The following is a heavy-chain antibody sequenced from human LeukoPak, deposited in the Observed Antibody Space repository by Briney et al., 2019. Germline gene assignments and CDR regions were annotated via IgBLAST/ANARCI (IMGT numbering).Heavy chain of an antibody. CDR1: GGSISSSNW. CDR2: IYHSGST. CDR3: ARDLGSSGWYFYFDY. J-gene: IGHJ4*02. D-gene: IGHD6-19*01. V-gene: IGHV4-4*02. Sequence: SGTLSLTCAVSGGSISSSNWWSWVRQPPGKGLEWIGEIYHSGSTNYNPSLKSRVTISVDKSKNQFSLRLSSVTAADTAVYYCARDLGSSGWYFYFDYWGQGTLVTVSS.